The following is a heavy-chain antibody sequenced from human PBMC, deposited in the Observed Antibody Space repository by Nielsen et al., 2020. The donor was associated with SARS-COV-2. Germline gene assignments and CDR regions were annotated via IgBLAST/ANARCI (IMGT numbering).Heavy chain of an antibody. CDR1: GYTFISYG. J-gene: IGHJ4*02. D-gene: IGHD3-10*01. V-gene: IGHV1-18*01. Sequence: ASVKVSCKGSGYTFISYGVSWVRQAPGQGLEWVGWISPYTGDTKYIQKLQGRVTLTTDTSSSTAYMEVRGPRSDDTAVYYCTRSGSHSDFDYWGQGTLVTVSS. CDR2: ISPYTGDT. CDR3: TRSGSHSDFDY.